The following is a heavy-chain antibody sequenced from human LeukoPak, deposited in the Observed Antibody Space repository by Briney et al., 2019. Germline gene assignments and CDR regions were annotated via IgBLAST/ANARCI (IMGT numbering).Heavy chain of an antibody. D-gene: IGHD3-10*01. J-gene: IGHJ6*02. CDR3: TRHGEDGDYYYYGMDV. CDR2: IRSKANSYAT. CDR1: GFTFSGSA. V-gene: IGHV3-73*01. Sequence: GGSLRLSCAASGFTFSGSAMHWVRQASGKGLEWVGRIRSKANSYATAYAASAKGRFTISRDDSKNTAYLQMNSLKTEDTAVYYCTRHGEDGDYYYYGMDVWGQGTTVTVSS.